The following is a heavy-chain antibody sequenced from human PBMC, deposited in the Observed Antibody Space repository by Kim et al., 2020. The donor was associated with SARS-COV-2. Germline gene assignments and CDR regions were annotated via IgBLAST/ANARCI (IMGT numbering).Heavy chain of an antibody. CDR3: ARDSYYGDLGY. J-gene: IGHJ4*02. V-gene: IGHV1-18*01. D-gene: IGHD4-17*01. CDR2: T. Sequence: TNYAQNLQGRVTMTTDTSTSTAYMELRSLRSDDTAVYYCARDSYYGDLGYWGQGTLVTVSS.